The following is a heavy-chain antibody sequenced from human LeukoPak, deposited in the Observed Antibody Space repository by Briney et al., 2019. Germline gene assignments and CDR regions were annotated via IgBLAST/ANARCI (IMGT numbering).Heavy chain of an antibody. J-gene: IGHJ6*03. Sequence: PGGSLRLSCAASGFTFSSYGMHWVRQAPGKGLEWVAFIRYDGSNKYYADSVKGRFTISRDNSKNTLYLQMNSLRAEDTAVYYCAKDLIPLLDYYHYYMDVWGKGTTVTVSS. D-gene: IGHD2-15*01. CDR1: GFTFSSYG. V-gene: IGHV3-30*02. CDR2: IRYDGSNK. CDR3: AKDLIPLLDYYHYYMDV.